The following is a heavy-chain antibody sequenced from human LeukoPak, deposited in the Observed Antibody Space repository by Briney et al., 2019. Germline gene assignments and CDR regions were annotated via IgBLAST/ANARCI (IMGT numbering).Heavy chain of an antibody. CDR1: GFTFGGYW. J-gene: IGHJ5*02. CDR3: TRLGGGSPDLIIVPGANKLKWYDP. CDR2: IKQDGSEK. Sequence: GGSLRLSCVASGFTFGGYWMSWVRQAPGKGLEWVANIKQDGSEKYYVDSVKGRFTISRDNAKNSLYLQMNSLRAEDTALYRCTRLGGGSPDLIIVPGANKLKWYDPWGQGTLVTVSS. V-gene: IGHV3-7*03. D-gene: IGHD2-2*01.